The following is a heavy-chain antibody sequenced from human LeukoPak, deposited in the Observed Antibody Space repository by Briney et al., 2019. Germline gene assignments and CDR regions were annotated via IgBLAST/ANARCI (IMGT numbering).Heavy chain of an antibody. CDR1: GGSISSFY. V-gene: IGHV4-59*01. Sequence: SETLSLTCTVSGGSISSFYWSWIRQPPGKGLQWIGYIYYSGITRYNPSLKSRVTISVDTSKNQFSLKLSSVTAADTAVYYCARSPPYDILTGPTDELFDYWGQGTLVTVSS. J-gene: IGHJ4*02. D-gene: IGHD3-9*01. CDR2: IYYSGIT. CDR3: ARSPPYDILTGPTDELFDY.